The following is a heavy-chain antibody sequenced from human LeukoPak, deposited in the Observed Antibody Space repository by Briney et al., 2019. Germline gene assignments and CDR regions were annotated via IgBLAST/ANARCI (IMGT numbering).Heavy chain of an antibody. D-gene: IGHD3-22*01. CDR2: MNPNSGNT. Sequence: ASVKVSCKASGYTFTSYDINWVRQATGQGLEWMGRMNPNSGNTGYAQKFQGRVTMTRNTSISTAYMELSSLRSEDTAVYYCARLTYYYDSSGYYYSKGFDYWGQGTLVTVSS. CDR3: ARLTYYYDSSGYYYSKGFDY. CDR1: GYTFTSYD. J-gene: IGHJ4*02. V-gene: IGHV1-8*01.